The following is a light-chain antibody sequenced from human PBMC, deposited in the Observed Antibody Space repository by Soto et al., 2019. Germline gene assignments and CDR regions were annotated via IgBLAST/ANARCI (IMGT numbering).Light chain of an antibody. CDR1: QSFSSN. Sequence: ENVLTQSPGTLSLSPGDRATLSCRASQSFSSNLAWYQQKPGQAPRLLIYGASTRATGIPARFSGSGSGTEFTLTISSLQSEDFAVYYCQQYNNWPPSTFGQGTRLEIK. V-gene: IGKV3-15*01. J-gene: IGKJ5*01. CDR2: GAS. CDR3: QQYNNWPPST.